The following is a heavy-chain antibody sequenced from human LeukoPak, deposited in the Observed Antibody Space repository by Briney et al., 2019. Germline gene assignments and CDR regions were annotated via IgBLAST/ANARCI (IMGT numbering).Heavy chain of an antibody. CDR2: FIPMVGVA. J-gene: IGHJ6*02. Sequence: GASVQVSCKASGGSFSRNAISWVRQAPGQGLEWMGRFIPMVGVATYAQKFQGRVTITEDRSTSTAYMELSSLTSEDTAVYYCARIQAVGVPVAIDAYYSYGMDVWGQGTAVSVSS. CDR3: ARIQAVGVPVAIDAYYSYGMDV. D-gene: IGHD2-2*02. V-gene: IGHV1-69*04. CDR1: GGSFSRNA.